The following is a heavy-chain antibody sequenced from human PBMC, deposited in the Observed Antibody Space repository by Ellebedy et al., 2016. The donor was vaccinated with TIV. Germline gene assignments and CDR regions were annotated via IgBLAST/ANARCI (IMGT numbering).Heavy chain of an antibody. D-gene: IGHD3-10*01. J-gene: IGHJ4*02. Sequence: GESLKISCVASGFTFSSYWMTWVRQAPGKGLEWVANIRQDGSRVNYVDSVKGRFTISRDNAKNSLHLQMNSLRAEDTAMYYCARDDGSEGALGYWGQGTLVTVSS. CDR1: GFTFSSYW. V-gene: IGHV3-7*03. CDR3: ARDDGSEGALGY. CDR2: IRQDGSRV.